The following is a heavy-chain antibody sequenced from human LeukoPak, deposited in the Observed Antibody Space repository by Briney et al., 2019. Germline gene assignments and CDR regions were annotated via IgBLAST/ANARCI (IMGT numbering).Heavy chain of an antibody. V-gene: IGHV3-23*01. CDR2: ISGSGGST. CDR1: GFTISSYA. CDR3: AKGRGGP. D-gene: IGHD3-10*01. J-gene: IGHJ5*02. Sequence: GGSLRLSCAASGFTISSYAMSWVRQAPGKGLEWVSSISGSGGSTYYADSVKGRFTISRDNSKSTLDLQMNSLRADDTAVYYCAKGRGGPWGQGTLVTVSS.